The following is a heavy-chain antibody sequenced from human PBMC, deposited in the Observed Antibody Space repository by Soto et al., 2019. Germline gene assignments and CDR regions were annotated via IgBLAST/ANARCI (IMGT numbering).Heavy chain of an antibody. J-gene: IGHJ4*02. V-gene: IGHV3-21*01. CDR2: ISTGSSII. Sequence: EVHLVESGGGLVKPGGSLRLSCAASGFALSTHSMHWVRQAPGKGLEWVSSISTGSSIIHYADSVKGRFTISRDNAKSSLYLQMSGLRVEDTAVYYCVRAVYTLTAPYYFDFWGQGTLVTVSS. CDR1: GFALSTHS. D-gene: IGHD4-17*01. CDR3: VRAVYTLTAPYYFDF.